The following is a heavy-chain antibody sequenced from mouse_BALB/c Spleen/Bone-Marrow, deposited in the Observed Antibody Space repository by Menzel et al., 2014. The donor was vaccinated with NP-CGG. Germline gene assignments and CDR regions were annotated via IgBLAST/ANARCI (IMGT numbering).Heavy chain of an antibody. CDR3: ARGNYEAMDS. CDR2: INPSTGDT. Sequence: VQLQQSGAELAKPGASVKMSCKASGYAFTRYWMHWVKQRPGQGLEWIGYINPSTGDTEYNQKFKDKATLTADMSSSTAYMQLSSLTSEDSAVYYCARGNYEAMDSWGQGTSVTVSS. V-gene: IGHV1-7*01. CDR1: GYAFTRYW. D-gene: IGHD2-1*01. J-gene: IGHJ4*01.